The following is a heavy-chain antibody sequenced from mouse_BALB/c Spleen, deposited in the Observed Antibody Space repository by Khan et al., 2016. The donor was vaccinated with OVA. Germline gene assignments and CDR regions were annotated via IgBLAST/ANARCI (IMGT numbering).Heavy chain of an antibody. D-gene: IGHD1-1*01. V-gene: IGHV5-6*01. CDR2: ISTGGSYT. Sequence: EVELVESGGDLVKPGGSLKLSCAASGFTFSTYGMSWVRQTPDKRLEWVATISTGGSYTYYPDSVKGRFTIPRDNAKNALYLQMSSLKSEDTAMFYCARLAYYYDSEGFAYWGQGTLVTVSA. CDR3: ARLAYYYDSEGFAY. CDR1: GFTFSTYG. J-gene: IGHJ3*01.